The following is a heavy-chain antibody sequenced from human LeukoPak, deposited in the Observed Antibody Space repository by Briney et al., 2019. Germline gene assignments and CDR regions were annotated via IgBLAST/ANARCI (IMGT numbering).Heavy chain of an antibody. CDR2: ISSSSSYI. D-gene: IGHD4-23*01. CDR3: ARASDRYGGNSCFDY. V-gene: IGHV3-21*01. J-gene: IGHJ4*02. Sequence: PGGSLRLSCAASGFTFSSYSMNWVRQAPGKGLEWVSSISSSSSYIYYADSVKGRFTISRDNAKNSLYLQMNSLRAEDTAVYYCARASDRYGGNSCFDYWGQGTLVTVSS. CDR1: GFTFSSYS.